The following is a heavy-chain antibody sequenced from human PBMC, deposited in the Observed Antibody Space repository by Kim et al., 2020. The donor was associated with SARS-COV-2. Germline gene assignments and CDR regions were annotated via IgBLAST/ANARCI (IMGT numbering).Heavy chain of an antibody. V-gene: IGHV3-30-3*01. CDR2: ISYDGSNK. J-gene: IGHJ4*02. CDR1: GFTFSSYA. CDR3: ARPKSGSYYADLDY. D-gene: IGHD1-26*01. Sequence: GGSLRLSCAASGFTFSSYAMHWVRQAPGKGLEWVAVISYDGSNKYYADSVKGRFTISRHNSKNTLYLQMNSLRAEDTAVYYCARPKSGSYYADLDYWGQGTLVTVSS.